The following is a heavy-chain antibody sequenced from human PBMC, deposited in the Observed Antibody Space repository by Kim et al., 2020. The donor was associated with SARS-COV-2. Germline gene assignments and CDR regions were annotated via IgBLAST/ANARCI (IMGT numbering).Heavy chain of an antibody. CDR3: AKAGTDLIVGTHLGSS. D-gene: IGHD1-26*01. Sequence: GGSLRLSCAASGFTFISYAMSWVRQAPGKGLEWVSTISGGGYSTFYADSVKGRFTISRDNSKNTLYLQMNSLRDEDTAVYYCAKAGTDLIVGTHLGSSWGQGTLVTVSS. V-gene: IGHV3-23*01. CDR2: ISGGGYST. CDR1: GFTFISYA. J-gene: IGHJ5*02.